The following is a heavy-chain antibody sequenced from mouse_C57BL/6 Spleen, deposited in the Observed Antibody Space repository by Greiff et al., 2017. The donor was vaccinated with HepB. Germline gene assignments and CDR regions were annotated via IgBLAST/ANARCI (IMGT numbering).Heavy chain of an antibody. CDR2: ISNGGGST. J-gene: IGHJ4*01. CDR3: ARLPYKDYAMDY. Sequence: EVQLQESGGGLVQPGGSLKLSCAASGFTFSDYYMYWVRQTPEKRLEWVAYISNGGGSTYYPDTVKGRFTISRDNAKNTLYLQMSRLKSEDTAMYYCARLPYKDYAMDYWGQGTSVTVSS. D-gene: IGHD2-10*01. CDR1: GFTFSDYY. V-gene: IGHV5-12*01.